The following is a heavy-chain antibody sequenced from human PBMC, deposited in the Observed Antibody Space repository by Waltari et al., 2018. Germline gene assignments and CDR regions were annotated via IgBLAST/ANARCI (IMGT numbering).Heavy chain of an antibody. CDR2: FDPEDGET. CDR1: GYTLPELS. D-gene: IGHD3-3*01. V-gene: IGHV1-24*01. J-gene: IGHJ3*02. Sequence: QVQLVQSGAEVKKPGASVKDSCKVSGYTLPELSRHRVRQAPGKGLEWMGGFDPEDGETIYAQKFQGRVTMTEDTSTDTAYMELSSLRSEDTAVYYCATNYDFWSKAFDIWGQGTMVTVSS. CDR3: ATNYDFWSKAFDI.